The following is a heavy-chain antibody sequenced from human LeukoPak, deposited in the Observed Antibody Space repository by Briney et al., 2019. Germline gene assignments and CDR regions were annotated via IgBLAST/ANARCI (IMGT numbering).Heavy chain of an antibody. CDR1: GYSFTSYW. D-gene: IGHD3-9*01. Sequence: GESLKISCKGSGYSFTSYWISWVRQMPGKRLEWMGRIDPSDSYTNYSPSFQGHVTISADKSISTAYLQWSSLKASDTAMYYCASFTPDYGILTGPIDYWGQGTLVTVSS. CDR2: IDPSDSYT. J-gene: IGHJ4*02. V-gene: IGHV5-10-1*01. CDR3: ASFTPDYGILTGPIDY.